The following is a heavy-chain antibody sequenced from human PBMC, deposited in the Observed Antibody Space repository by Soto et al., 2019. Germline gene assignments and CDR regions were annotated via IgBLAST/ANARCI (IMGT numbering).Heavy chain of an antibody. CDR1: GYTFNDFG. J-gene: IGHJ4*02. Sequence: QVHLLQSGAEVQKPGASVKVSCKTSGYTFNDFGITWVRQAPGLGLEWLGWIYSKAGKMNFAPKFQNRVIMTTDTSTCTAFMELTSLTFDVSAIYFCARDIAFDIDYWGQGTLVTVS. D-gene: IGHD2-15*01. V-gene: IGHV1-18*01. CDR2: IYSKAGKM. CDR3: ARDIAFDIDY.